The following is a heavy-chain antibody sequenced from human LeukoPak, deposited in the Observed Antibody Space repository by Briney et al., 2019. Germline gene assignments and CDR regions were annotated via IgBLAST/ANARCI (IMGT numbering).Heavy chain of an antibody. CDR1: GFTVSSNY. V-gene: IGHV3-23*01. CDR2: ISGSGAST. J-gene: IGHJ4*02. CDR3: AKDVGKWESLHFFDY. Sequence: GGSLRLSCAASGFTVSSNYMNWVRQAPGKGLEWISGISGSGASTYYADSVKGRFAISRDDSRNTLYLQMNSLRGDDTAVYYCAKDVGKWESLHFFDYWGQGTLVTVSS. D-gene: IGHD1-26*01.